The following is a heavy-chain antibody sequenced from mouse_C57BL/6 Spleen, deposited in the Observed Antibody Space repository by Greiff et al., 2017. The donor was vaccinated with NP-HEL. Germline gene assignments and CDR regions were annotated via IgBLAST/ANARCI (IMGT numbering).Heavy chain of an antibody. V-gene: IGHV14-2*01. J-gene: IGHJ2*01. CDR3: ARRPLLLLRPPFDY. D-gene: IGHD1-1*01. Sequence: EVQGVESGAELVKPGASVKLSCTASGFNIKDYYMHWVKQRTEQGLEWIGRIDPEDGETKYAPKFQGKATITADTSSNTAYLQLSSLTSEYTAVYYCARRPLLLLRPPFDYWGQGTTLTVSS. CDR1: GFNIKDYY. CDR2: IDPEDGET.